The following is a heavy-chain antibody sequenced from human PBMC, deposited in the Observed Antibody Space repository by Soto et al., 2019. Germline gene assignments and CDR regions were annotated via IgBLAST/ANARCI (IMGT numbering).Heavy chain of an antibody. CDR1: GFTVSSNY. D-gene: IGHD3-16*02. CDR3: AGMGVIPFYYYGMDV. CDR2: IYSGGST. Sequence: EVQLVESGGGLVQPGGSLRLSCAASGFTVSSNYMSWVRQAPGKGLEWVSVIYSGGSTYYADSVKGRFTISRDNSKNTLYLQMNSLRAEDAAVYYCAGMGVIPFYYYGMDVWGQGTTVTVSS. V-gene: IGHV3-66*01. J-gene: IGHJ6*02.